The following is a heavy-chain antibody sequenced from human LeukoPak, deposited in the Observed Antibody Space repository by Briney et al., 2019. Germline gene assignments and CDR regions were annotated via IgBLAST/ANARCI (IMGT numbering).Heavy chain of an antibody. CDR3: AVPEGVVASSEYFQH. V-gene: IGHV1-69*04. J-gene: IGHJ1*01. Sequence: GSAVKVSCQASGCTFSSYAISWLRQAPGQGLEWMGRIIPILGIANYAQKFQGRVTITADKSTSTAYMELSSLRSEDTAVYYCAVPEGVVASSEYFQHWGQGNLVTVSA. CDR1: GCTFSSYA. CDR2: IIPILGIA. D-gene: IGHD5-12*01.